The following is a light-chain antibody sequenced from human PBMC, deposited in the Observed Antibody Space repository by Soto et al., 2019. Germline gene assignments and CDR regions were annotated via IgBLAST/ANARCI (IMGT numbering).Light chain of an antibody. CDR1: GNDVGAYNY. J-gene: IGLJ1*01. CDR2: DVA. Sequence: QSVLTQPRSVSGSPGQSVTISCTGTGNDVGAYNYVSWYQQHPGRPPKLMIYDVARWPSRVPDRFSGYKSGNTAPLTISGHQAEDEADYFCCSYAGGYTYLFGTWTKLTVL. V-gene: IGLV2-11*01. CDR3: CSYAGGYTYL.